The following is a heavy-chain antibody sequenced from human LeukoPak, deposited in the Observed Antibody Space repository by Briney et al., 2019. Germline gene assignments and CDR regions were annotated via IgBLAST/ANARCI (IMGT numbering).Heavy chain of an antibody. V-gene: IGHV3-53*01. D-gene: IGHD6-19*01. CDR1: GFTFSSYE. CDR2: IYSGGST. CDR3: ARDRYSSGWPDYYYYMDV. J-gene: IGHJ6*03. Sequence: PGGSLRLSCAASGFTFSSYEMNWVRQAPGKGLEWVSCIYSGGSTYYADSVKGRFTISRDNSKNTLYLQMNSLRAEDTAVYYCARDRYSSGWPDYYYYMDVWGKGTTVTISS.